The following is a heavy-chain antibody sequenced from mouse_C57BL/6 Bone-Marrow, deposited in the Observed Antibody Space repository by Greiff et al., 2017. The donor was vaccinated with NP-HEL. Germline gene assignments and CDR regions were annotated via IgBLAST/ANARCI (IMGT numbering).Heavy chain of an antibody. CDR2: INPSSGYT. D-gene: IGHD1-1*01. Sequence: VKLMESGAELARPGASVKMSCKASGYTFTSYTMHWVTQRPGQGLEWIGYINPSSGYTKYNQKFKDKATLTADKSSSTAYMQLSSLTSEDSAVYYCARWNYYGSSPVYAMDYWGQGTSVTVSS. J-gene: IGHJ4*01. V-gene: IGHV1-4*01. CDR3: ARWNYYGSSPVYAMDY. CDR1: GYTFTSYT.